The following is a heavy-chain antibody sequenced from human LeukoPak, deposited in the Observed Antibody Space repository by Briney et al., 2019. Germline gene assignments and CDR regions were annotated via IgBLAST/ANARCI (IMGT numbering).Heavy chain of an antibody. J-gene: IGHJ4*02. CDR2: ISYDGSNK. Sequence: GRSLRLSCAASGFTFSSYGMHWVRQAPGKGLEWVAVISYDGSNKYYADSVKGRFTISRDNSKNTLYLQMNSLRAEDTAVYYCAKGRKYWGKGTLVTFSS. CDR1: GFTFSSYG. V-gene: IGHV3-30*18. CDR3: AKGRKY. D-gene: IGHD1-14*01.